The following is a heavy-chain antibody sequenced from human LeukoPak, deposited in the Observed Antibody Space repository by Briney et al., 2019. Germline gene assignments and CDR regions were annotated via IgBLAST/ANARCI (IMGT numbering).Heavy chain of an antibody. J-gene: IGHJ3*02. CDR3: ARWHGSALLGTFDI. CDR2: INSDGSRT. Sequence: GGSLRLSCAASGFTFTSYWMHWVRQAPGKGLVWVSRINSDGSRTTYADSVKGRFTISRDNAKNTLYLQMNSLRAEDTAVYYCARWHGSALLGTFDIWGQGTVVTVSS. CDR1: GFTFTSYW. V-gene: IGHV3-74*01. D-gene: IGHD2-15*01.